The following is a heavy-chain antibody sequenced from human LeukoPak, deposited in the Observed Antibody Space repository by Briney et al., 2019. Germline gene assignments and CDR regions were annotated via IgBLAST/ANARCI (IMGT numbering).Heavy chain of an antibody. CDR2: INHSGST. J-gene: IGHJ4*02. CDR1: GGSFSGYY. CDR3: ARAATVVTLDY. Sequence: NASETLSLTCAVYGGSFSGYYWSWIRQPPGKGLEWIGEINHSGSTNYNPSLKSRVTISVDTSKNQFSLKLSSVTAADTAVYYCARAATVVTLDYWGQGTLVTVSS. V-gene: IGHV4-34*01. D-gene: IGHD4-23*01.